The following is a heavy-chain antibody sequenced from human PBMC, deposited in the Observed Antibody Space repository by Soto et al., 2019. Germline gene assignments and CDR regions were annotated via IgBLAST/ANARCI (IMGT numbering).Heavy chain of an antibody. J-gene: IGHJ6*02. V-gene: IGHV3-33*01. Sequence: QVQLVESGGGVVQPGRSLRLSCAASGFTFSSYGMHWVRQAPGKGLEWVAVIWYDGSNKYYADSVKGRFTISRDNSKNTLYLQMNRLRAEDTAVYYCAREGISLPAYYYYGMDVWGQGTTVTVSS. CDR1: GFTFSSYG. CDR2: IWYDGSNK. D-gene: IGHD3-3*02. CDR3: AREGISLPAYYYYGMDV.